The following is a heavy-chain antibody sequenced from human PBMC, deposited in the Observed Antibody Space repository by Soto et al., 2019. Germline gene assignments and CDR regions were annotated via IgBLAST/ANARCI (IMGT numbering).Heavy chain of an antibody. J-gene: IGHJ4*02. Sequence: GGSLRLSCAASGFSFSVYSMNWVRQAPGKGLEWVSYINGRDGAINYVDSEKGRFTISIDIAKNSLYLQMNSLRDEDTAVYFCARDHLWAFDYWGQGVLVTVSS. D-gene: IGHD3-3*02. V-gene: IGHV3-48*02. CDR1: GFSFSVYS. CDR3: ARDHLWAFDY. CDR2: INGRDGAI.